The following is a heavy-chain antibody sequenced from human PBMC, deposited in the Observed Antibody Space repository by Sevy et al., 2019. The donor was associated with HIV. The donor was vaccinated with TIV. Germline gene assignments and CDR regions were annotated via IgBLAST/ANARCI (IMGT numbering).Heavy chain of an antibody. CDR3: ARSPLWMATMGAFDY. D-gene: IGHD5-12*01. Sequence: GGSLRLSCAASGFTVSSNSMNWVRQAPGKGLEWVSVIYSGGGTYYADSVKGRFTMSRVNSKNTLYLQMNSLKAEDTAVYYCARSPLWMATMGAFDYWGQGTLVTVSS. J-gene: IGHJ4*02. V-gene: IGHV3-53*01. CDR2: IYSGGGT. CDR1: GFTVSSNS.